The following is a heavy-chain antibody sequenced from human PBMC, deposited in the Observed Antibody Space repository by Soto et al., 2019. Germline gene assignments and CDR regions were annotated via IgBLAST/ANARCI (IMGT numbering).Heavy chain of an antibody. CDR1: GFTFSSYE. CDR2: ISSSGSTI. CDR3: ARDAAPNSSGDPFAFDI. J-gene: IGHJ3*02. D-gene: IGHD3-22*01. Sequence: EVQLVESGGGLVQPGGSLRLSCAASGFTFSSYEMNWVRQAPGKGLEWVSYISSSGSTIYYADSVKGRFTISRDNAKNSLYLQMNSLSADDTAVYYCARDAAPNSSGDPFAFDIWGQGTMVTVSS. V-gene: IGHV3-48*03.